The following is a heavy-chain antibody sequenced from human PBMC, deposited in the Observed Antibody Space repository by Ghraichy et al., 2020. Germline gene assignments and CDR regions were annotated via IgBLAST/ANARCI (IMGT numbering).Heavy chain of an antibody. CDR3: VRDTRSYGRMDV. J-gene: IGHJ6*02. D-gene: IGHD3-10*01. CDR2: IKEDGSKE. Sequence: GGSLRLSCAASGLTFSSYWMSWVRQDPGRGLEWVDNIKEDGSKEYYMDSVKGRFSISRDNAKNSLYLQMNSLRAEDTAVYYCVRDTRSYGRMDVWGQGTTVTVSS. CDR1: GLTFSSYW. V-gene: IGHV3-7*01.